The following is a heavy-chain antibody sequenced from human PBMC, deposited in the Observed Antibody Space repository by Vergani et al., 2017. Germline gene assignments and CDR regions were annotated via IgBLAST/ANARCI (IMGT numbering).Heavy chain of an antibody. D-gene: IGHD1-26*01. CDR3: VKDAGSYENCFDS. J-gene: IGHJ5*01. CDR1: GFTFSTYA. CDR2: LTGGGGST. Sequence: EVPLLESGGSLKQPGGSVRLSCAASGFTFSTYAMHWVRQAPGKGLEWVSALTGGGGSTYYADSFKGRFIISRDNSRDTLYLQMNSLRPEDTATYYCVKDAGSYENCFDSWGQGTLVTVSS. V-gene: IGHV3-23*01.